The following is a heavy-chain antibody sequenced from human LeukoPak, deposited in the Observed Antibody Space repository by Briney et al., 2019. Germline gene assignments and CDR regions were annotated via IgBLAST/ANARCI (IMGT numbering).Heavy chain of an antibody. Sequence: SETLSLTCTVSGGSISSGGYYWSWIRQHPGKGLEWIGYIYYSGSTYYNPSLKSRVTISVDTSKNQFSLKLSSVTAADTAVYYCARAPNYYDSSGYLTTGSWGQGTLVTVSS. V-gene: IGHV4-31*03. D-gene: IGHD3-22*01. J-gene: IGHJ4*02. CDR1: GGSISSGGYY. CDR3: ARAPNYYDSSGYLTTGS. CDR2: IYYSGST.